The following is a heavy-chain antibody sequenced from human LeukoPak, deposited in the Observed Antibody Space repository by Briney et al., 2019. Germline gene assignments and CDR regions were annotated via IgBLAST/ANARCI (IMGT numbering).Heavy chain of an antibody. CDR3: AREGPFPDVAFDI. D-gene: IGHD2-21*01. J-gene: IGHJ3*02. CDR1: GGSISSYY. V-gene: IGHV4-59*01. CDR2: IYYSGST. Sequence: SETLSLTCTVSGGSISSYYWSWIRQPPGKGLEWIGYIYYSGSTNYNPSLKSRVTISVDTSKNQFSLKLSSVTAADTAVYYCAREGPFPDVAFDIWGQGTMVTVSS.